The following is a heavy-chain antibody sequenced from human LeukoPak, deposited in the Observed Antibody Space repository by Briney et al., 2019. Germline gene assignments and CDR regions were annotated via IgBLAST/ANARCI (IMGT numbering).Heavy chain of an antibody. V-gene: IGHV1-46*01. J-gene: IGHJ5*02. CDR1: GYSFSYY. Sequence: ASVKVSCKASGYSFSYYMHWVRQAPGQGLEWMGLINPTTGSTTYAQRFQGRVTMTRDTSTSTAYMELSSLRSEDTAMYYCTKSLGYCTGGTCYSFDPWGQGTLVTVSS. CDR3: TKSLGYCTGGTCYSFDP. CDR2: INPTTGST. D-gene: IGHD2-15*01.